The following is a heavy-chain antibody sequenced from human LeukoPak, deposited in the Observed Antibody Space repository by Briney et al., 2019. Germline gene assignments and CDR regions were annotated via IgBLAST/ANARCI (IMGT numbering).Heavy chain of an antibody. J-gene: IGHJ4*02. V-gene: IGHV1-69-2*01. Sequence: ASVKVSCKVSGYTFTDYYMHWVQQAPGKGLEWMGLVDPEDGETIYAEKFQGRVTITADTSTDTAYMELSSLRSEDTAVYYCATEIRRERRGYWVLEGGHWGQGTLVTVSS. CDR2: VDPEDGET. D-gene: IGHD3-22*01. CDR1: GYTFTDYY. CDR3: ATEIRRERRGYWVLEGGH.